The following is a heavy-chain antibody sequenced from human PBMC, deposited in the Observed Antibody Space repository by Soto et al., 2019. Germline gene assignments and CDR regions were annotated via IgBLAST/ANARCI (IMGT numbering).Heavy chain of an antibody. J-gene: IGHJ4*02. CDR2: ISGSGGST. Sequence: GGSLRLSCAASGFTFSSYAMSWVRQAPGKGLEWVSAISGSGGSTYYADSVKGRFTTSRDNSKNTLYLQMNSLRAEGTAVYYCARDLGSDSTPGRFDYWGQGTLVTVSS. CDR1: GFTFSSYA. V-gene: IGHV3-23*01. D-gene: IGHD6-25*01. CDR3: ARDLGSDSTPGRFDY.